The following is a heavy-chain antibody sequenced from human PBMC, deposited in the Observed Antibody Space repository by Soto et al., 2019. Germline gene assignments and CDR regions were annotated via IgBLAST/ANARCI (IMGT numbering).Heavy chain of an antibody. Sequence: QVQLLQSGAEVKKPGASVRVSCKTSGYTFTRYGVSWVRQAPGQGLEGMGWISGYNGNAKEAHKFEGRVILTTDTAANTAHMELRSLTSNDAAVYYCARGSAYSTPWSFDSGGQGTLVTVSS. J-gene: IGHJ4*02. V-gene: IGHV1-18*01. CDR3: ARGSAYSTPWSFDS. CDR2: ISGYNGNA. CDR1: GYTFTRYG. D-gene: IGHD2-8*01.